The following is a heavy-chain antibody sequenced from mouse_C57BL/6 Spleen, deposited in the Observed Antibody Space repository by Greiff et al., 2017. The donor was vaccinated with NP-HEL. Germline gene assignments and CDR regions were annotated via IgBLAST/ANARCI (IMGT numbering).Heavy chain of an antibody. V-gene: IGHV1-69*01. J-gene: IGHJ2*01. D-gene: IGHD1-1*01. CDR1: GYTFTSYW. Sequence: VQLQQSGAELVMPGASVKLSCKASGYTFTSYWMHWVKQRPGQGLEWIGEIDPSDSYTNYNQKFKGKSTLTVDKSSSTAYMQLSSLTSEDSAVYYCARGNYGSSYFDYWGQGTTLTVSS. CDR3: ARGNYGSSYFDY. CDR2: IDPSDSYT.